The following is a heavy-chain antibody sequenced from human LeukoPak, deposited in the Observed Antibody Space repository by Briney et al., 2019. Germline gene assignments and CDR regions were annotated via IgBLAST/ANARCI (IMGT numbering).Heavy chain of an antibody. V-gene: IGHV3-15*01. Sequence: GGALRLSCVASRFTFINALMSWVRQAPGKELEGVARIKSKLHGGPTDCAAPVNGRFTISRDDSKNTLYLEINSLKTEDTAIYYCSGLMTTAYSWGQGDLVSVS. CDR3: SGLMTTAYS. CDR2: IKSKLHGGPT. J-gene: IGHJ4*02. CDR1: RFTFINAL. D-gene: IGHD4-11*01.